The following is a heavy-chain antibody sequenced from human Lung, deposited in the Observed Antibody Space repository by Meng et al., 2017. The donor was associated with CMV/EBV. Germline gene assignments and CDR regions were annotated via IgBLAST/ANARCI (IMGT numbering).Heavy chain of an antibody. V-gene: IGHV1-2*07. J-gene: IGHJ6*02. Sequence: ASXXVSXKASGYTFTGYHIHWVRQAPGQGLEWMGWTNPNSGGTKYARKFQGRVIMSRDTYINTAYMDQSRLTPDDTTVYYCARTQHPAHTGSYRDYCSDAMDGXGQGXTVTVSS. CDR1: GYTFTGYH. CDR3: ARTQHPAHTGSYRDYCSDAMDG. D-gene: IGHD1-26*01. CDR2: TNPNSGGT.